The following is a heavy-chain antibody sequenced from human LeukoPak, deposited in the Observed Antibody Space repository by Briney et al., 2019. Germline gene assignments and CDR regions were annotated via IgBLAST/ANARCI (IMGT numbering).Heavy chain of an antibody. Sequence: GASVKVSCKASGGTFSSYAISWVRQAPGQGLEWMGGIIPIFGTANYAQKFQGRVTITADESTSTAYMELSSLRSEDTAAYYCAAGYYDSSGYYSNYFDYWGQGTLVTVSS. J-gene: IGHJ4*02. CDR2: IIPIFGTA. CDR1: GGTFSSYA. D-gene: IGHD3-22*01. CDR3: AAGYYDSSGYYSNYFDY. V-gene: IGHV1-69*01.